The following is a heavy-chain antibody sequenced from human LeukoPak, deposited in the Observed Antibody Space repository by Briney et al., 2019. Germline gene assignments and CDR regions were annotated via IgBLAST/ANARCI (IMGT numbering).Heavy chain of an antibody. CDR1: GYSISSGYY. Sequence: PSETLSLTCTVSGYSISSGYYWGWIRQPPGKGLEWIGSIYHSGSTYYNPSLKSRVTISVDTSKNQFSLKMTSVTAADTATYYCARGSFTDILTYYFDYWGRGTLVTVSS. V-gene: IGHV4-38-2*02. D-gene: IGHD3-9*01. CDR3: ARGSFTDILTYYFDY. CDR2: IYHSGST. J-gene: IGHJ4*02.